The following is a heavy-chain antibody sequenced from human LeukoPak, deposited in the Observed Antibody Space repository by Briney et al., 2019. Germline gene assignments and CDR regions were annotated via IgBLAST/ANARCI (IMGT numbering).Heavy chain of an antibody. J-gene: IGHJ6*02. CDR2: FDPEDGET. CDR1: GYTLTELS. D-gene: IGHD2-2*01. Sequence: ASVTVSCKVSGYTLTELSMHWVRQAPGKGLEWMGGFDPEDGETIYAQKFQGRVTMTEDTSTDTAYMELSSLRSEDTAVYYCATDVFDNLVVPAAKRGKYYYYVMDVWGQGTTVTVSS. V-gene: IGHV1-24*01. CDR3: ATDVFDNLVVPAAKRGKYYYYVMDV.